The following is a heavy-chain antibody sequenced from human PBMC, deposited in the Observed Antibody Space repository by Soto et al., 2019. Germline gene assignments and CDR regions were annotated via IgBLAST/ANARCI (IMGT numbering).Heavy chain of an antibody. J-gene: IGHJ4*02. D-gene: IGHD3-10*01. CDR2: ISAYNGNT. Sequence: GASVKVSCKASGYTFTSYGISWVRQAPGQGLEWMGWISAYNGNTNYAQKLQGRVTMTTDTSTSTAYMELRSLRSDDTAVYYCARDERDYGSGSYVDYWGQGTLVTVSS. CDR3: ARDERDYGSGSYVDY. V-gene: IGHV1-18*04. CDR1: GYTFTSYG.